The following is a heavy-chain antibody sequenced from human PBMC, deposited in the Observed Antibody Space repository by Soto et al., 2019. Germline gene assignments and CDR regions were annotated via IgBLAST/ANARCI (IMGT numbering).Heavy chain of an antibody. D-gene: IGHD6-13*01. J-gene: IGHJ5*01. CDR2: INPSGGNT. V-gene: IGHV1-46*01. CDR1: GYTFTYRY. Sequence: ASVKVSCKASGYTFTYRYLHWVRQAPGQGLEWMGRINPSGGNTSYAQKFQDRVTMTRDTSTSTVYMELSSLRSEDTAVYYCATAAYSTSWYDFWGQGTLVIVSS. CDR3: ATAAYSTSWYDF.